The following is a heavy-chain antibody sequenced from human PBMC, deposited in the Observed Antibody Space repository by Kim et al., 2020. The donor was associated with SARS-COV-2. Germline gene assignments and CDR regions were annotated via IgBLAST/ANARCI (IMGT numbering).Heavy chain of an antibody. D-gene: IGHD4-17*01. CDR3: ARALGDYYYMDV. Sequence: YYADSVLCGFTISRDNANTSVYLQRNLLRAEDTAVYYCARALGDYYYMDVWGKGTTVTVSS. J-gene: IGHJ6*03. V-gene: IGHV3-48*03.